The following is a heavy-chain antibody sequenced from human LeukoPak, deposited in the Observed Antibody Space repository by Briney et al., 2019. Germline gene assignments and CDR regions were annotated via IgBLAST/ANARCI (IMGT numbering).Heavy chain of an antibody. CDR1: GFTFSSYW. J-gene: IGHJ4*02. CDR2: IISDGSNT. V-gene: IGHV3-74*01. Sequence: GGSLRLSCAASGFTFSSYWMHWVRQAPGKGLVWVSRIISDGSNTTYADSVKGRFTISRDNAKNTLYLQMSSLRAKDTAVYYCVRNSYDSSGYYDYWGQGTLVTVSS. D-gene: IGHD3-22*01. CDR3: VRNSYDSSGYYDY.